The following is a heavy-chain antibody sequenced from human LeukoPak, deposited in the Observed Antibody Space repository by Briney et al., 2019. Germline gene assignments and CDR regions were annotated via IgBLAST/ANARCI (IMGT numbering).Heavy chain of an antibody. CDR3: ARGSGVLPNWFDP. CDR2: IAHSGGT. D-gene: IGHD3-10*01. V-gene: IGHV4-34*01. Sequence: SETLSLTCDVSGGSFSGYFWSWIRQSPVTGLAWIGEIAHSGGTNYNPSLKSRVTISLDTSANRFSMNLSSVTAADTAIYFCARGSGVLPNWFDPWGQGIHVTVSS. J-gene: IGHJ5*01. CDR1: GGSFSGYF.